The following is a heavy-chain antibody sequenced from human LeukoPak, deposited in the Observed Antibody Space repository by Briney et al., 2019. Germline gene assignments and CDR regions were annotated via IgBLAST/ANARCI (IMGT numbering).Heavy chain of an antibody. Sequence: PSETLSLTCAVSGGSISSGGYSWSWIRQPPGKGLEWIGYIYYSGSTYYNPSLKSRVTISVDTSKNQFSLKLSSVTAADTAVYYCARGWTAAAIPDFDYWGQGTLVTVSS. CDR2: IYYSGST. V-gene: IGHV4-30-4*07. D-gene: IGHD2-2*01. J-gene: IGHJ4*02. CDR1: GGSISSGGYS. CDR3: ARGWTAAAIPDFDY.